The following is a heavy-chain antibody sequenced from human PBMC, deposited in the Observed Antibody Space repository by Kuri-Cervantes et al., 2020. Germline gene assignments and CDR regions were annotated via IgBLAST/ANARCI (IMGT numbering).Heavy chain of an antibody. CDR3: AREYSSSSVGY. CDR1: GFTFSSYW. D-gene: IGHD6-6*01. Sequence: GESLKISCAASGFTFSSYWMSWVRQAPEKGLEWVANIKQDGSEKYYVDSVKGRFTISRDNAKNSLYLQMNSLRAEDTAVYYCAREYSSSSVGYWGQGTLVTVSS. V-gene: IGHV3-7*01. J-gene: IGHJ4*02. CDR2: IKQDGSEK.